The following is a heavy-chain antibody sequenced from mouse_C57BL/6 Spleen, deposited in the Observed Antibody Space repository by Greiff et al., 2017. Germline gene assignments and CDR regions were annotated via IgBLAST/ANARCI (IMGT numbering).Heavy chain of an antibody. Sequence: EVQLQQSGAELVRPGASVKLSCTASGFNIKDDYMHWVKQRPEQGLEWIGWIDPENGDTEYASKFQGKATITADTSSNTAYLQLSSLTAEDTAVYYCTRNAVPWWGQGTRVTVSA. J-gene: IGHJ3*02. CDR1: GFNIKDDY. CDR2: IDPENGDT. D-gene: IGHD2-1*01. V-gene: IGHV14-4*01. CDR3: TRNAVPW.